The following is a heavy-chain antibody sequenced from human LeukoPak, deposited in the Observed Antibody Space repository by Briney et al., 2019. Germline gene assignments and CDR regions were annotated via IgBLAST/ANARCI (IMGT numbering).Heavy chain of an antibody. CDR2: ISDYNGNT. Sequence: ASVKVSRKSCVYIYPLYCTMWVPQAPAQGLEWMEWISDYNGNTKYAQKFQGRVSMTTDTSTSTGYMELRSRRSDDTAMYYWTRSDCDLPYEDYWGQGTLVTVSS. J-gene: IGHJ4*02. CDR3: TRSDCDLPYEDY. V-gene: IGHV1-18*01. CDR1: VYIYPLYC. D-gene: IGHD2-21*01.